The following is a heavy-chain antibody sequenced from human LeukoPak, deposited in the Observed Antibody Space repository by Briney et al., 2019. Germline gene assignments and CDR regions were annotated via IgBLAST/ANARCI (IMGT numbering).Heavy chain of an antibody. CDR3: VRDGVGTTPYDS. CDR2: VNPDGSRT. D-gene: IGHD1-26*01. J-gene: IGHJ4*02. Sequence: GGSLRLSCAASGLTFSTSWMHWIRQAPGKGLVWVSNVNPDGSRTSYADSVRGRFTISRDNAKNTLYLQMNTLRDEDTALYYCVRDGVGTTPYDSWGQGTLVTISS. V-gene: IGHV3-74*01. CDR1: GLTFSTSW.